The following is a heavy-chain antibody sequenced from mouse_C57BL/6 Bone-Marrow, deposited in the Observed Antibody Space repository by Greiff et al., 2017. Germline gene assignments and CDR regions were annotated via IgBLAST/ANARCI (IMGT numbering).Heavy chain of an antibody. V-gene: IGHV1-59*01. Sequence: VQLQQPGAELVRPGTSVKLSCKASGYTFTSYWMRWVKQRPGQGLEWIGVIDPSDSYTYYNQKFKGKATLTVDTSSSTAYMQLSSLTSEDSAVEYCERWALWFAYWGQGTLVTVSA. J-gene: IGHJ3*01. CDR1: GYTFTSYW. CDR3: ERWALWFAY. CDR2: IDPSDSYT.